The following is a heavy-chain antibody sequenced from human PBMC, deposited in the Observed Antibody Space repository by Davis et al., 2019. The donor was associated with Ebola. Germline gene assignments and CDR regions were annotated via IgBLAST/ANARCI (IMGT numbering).Heavy chain of an antibody. CDR2: IYPGDSAP. CDR1: GYTFINYY. J-gene: IGHJ3*02. Sequence: GESLKISCKTSGYTFINYYIAWVRQMPGKGLEWMGIIYPGDSAPRYSPSFQGQVTISDDKSVTTAYLQWSSLKASDTAIYYCARLGAISFIDTWGQGTMVTVSS. CDR3: ARLGAISFIDT. V-gene: IGHV5-51*01. D-gene: IGHD3-9*01.